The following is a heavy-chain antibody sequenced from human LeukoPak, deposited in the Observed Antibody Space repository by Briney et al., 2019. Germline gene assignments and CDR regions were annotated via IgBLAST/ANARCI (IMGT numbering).Heavy chain of an antibody. J-gene: IGHJ4*02. V-gene: IGHV3-74*01. CDR3: ARGPETYYYDSSAYY. CDR1: GFTLSSYW. CDR2: INNGGSTE. D-gene: IGHD3-22*01. Sequence: GGSLRLSCEASGFTLSSYWMHWVRQAPGKGLVWVSRINNGGSTEHYADSVKGRFTISRDNAENTLYLQMNSLRAEDTAVYYCARGPETYYYDSSAYYWGQGTLVTVSS.